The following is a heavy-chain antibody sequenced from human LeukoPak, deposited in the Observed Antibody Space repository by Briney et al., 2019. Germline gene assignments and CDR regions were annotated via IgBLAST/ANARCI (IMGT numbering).Heavy chain of an antibody. CDR3: AREGIAAAGTN. D-gene: IGHD6-13*01. V-gene: IGHV3-7*03. Sequence: GGSLRLSCVASGFTFSSYWMNWVRQAPGKGLEYVANIKQDGSQKYYVDSMKGRFTISRDNAKNSLYLQMNSLRAEDTALYYCAREGIAAAGTNWGQGTLVTVSS. CDR1: GFTFSSYW. J-gene: IGHJ4*02. CDR2: IKQDGSQK.